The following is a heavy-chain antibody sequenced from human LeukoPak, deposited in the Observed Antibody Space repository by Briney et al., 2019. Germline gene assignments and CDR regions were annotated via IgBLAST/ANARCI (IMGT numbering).Heavy chain of an antibody. CDR3: ARHQWATFSYALIFDY. D-gene: IGHD3-16*01. J-gene: IGHJ4*02. CDR2: IYSGGST. Sequence: SETLSLTCTVSRGPISGSGYYWGSIRQPPGKGLEWIGTIYSGGSTYYSSLKSRVTISLDTSNNQFFLKLSSVTAADTAFSYCARHQWATFSYALIFDYWGQGTLVTVSS. V-gene: IGHV4-39*01. CDR1: RGPISGSGYY.